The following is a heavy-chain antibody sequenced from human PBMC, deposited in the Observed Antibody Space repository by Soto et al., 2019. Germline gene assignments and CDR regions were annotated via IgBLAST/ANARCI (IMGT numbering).Heavy chain of an antibody. J-gene: IGHJ6*02. Sequence: QVPLVQSGAEVKKPGASVKVSCKASGYTFTSYGISWVRQAPGQGLEWMGWVSAYNGNTNYAQKLQGRVTMTTGTSTSTADMELRSMRSDDTAVYYCARGAGYRITMIVVVITERGGMDVWGQGTTVTVSS. D-gene: IGHD3-22*01. CDR1: GYTFTSYG. V-gene: IGHV1-18*01. CDR2: VSAYNGNT. CDR3: ARGAGYRITMIVVVITERGGMDV.